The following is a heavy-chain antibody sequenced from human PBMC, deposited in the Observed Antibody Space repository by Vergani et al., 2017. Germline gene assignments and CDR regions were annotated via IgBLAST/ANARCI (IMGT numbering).Heavy chain of an antibody. CDR3: AGAYHDSSGYYYGGAFDI. V-gene: IGHV1-46*03. J-gene: IGHJ3*02. CDR1: GYPFTSYY. Sequence: QVQLVQSGAEVKKPGASVKVSCKASGYPFTSYYNHWVRRAPGQGLEWMGIINPSGGSKSYAQKFQGRVTMTRETSTSTVYMELSSLRSEDTAVYYCAGAYHDSSGYYYGGAFDIWGQGTMVTVSS. D-gene: IGHD3-22*01. CDR2: INPSGGSK.